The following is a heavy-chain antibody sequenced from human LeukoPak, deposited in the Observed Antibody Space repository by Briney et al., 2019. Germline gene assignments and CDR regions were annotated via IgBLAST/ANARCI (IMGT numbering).Heavy chain of an antibody. CDR2: INTSGGRT. D-gene: IGHD2-21*02. CDR1: GFTFKNYG. J-gene: IGHJ4*02. Sequence: GGSLRVSCGASGFTFKNYGMNWVRQAPGKGLEWVSTINTSGGRTYYADSVKGRFTISRDNSKNTLYLQMNSLRAEDTAVYYCTRREDCGGDCPYYFDYCGEGTLVTVSS. V-gene: IGHV3-23*01. CDR3: TRREDCGGDCPYYFDY.